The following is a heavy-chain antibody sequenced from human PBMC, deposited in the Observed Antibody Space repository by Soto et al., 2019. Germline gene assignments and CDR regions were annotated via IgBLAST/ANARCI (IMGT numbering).Heavy chain of an antibody. D-gene: IGHD2-15*01. V-gene: IGHV3-30*18. CDR3: AKGPRPPRYCSGGSCFRHFDY. Sequence: QVQLVESGGGVVQPGRSLRLSCAASGFTFSTYGIHWVRQAQGTGLEWVAVISNDGSNKYYVDSVKGRFTISRDNSKNKLYLQMNSLRVEDTAVYYCAKGPRPPRYCSGGSCFRHFDYWGQGTLVTVSS. CDR2: ISNDGSNK. J-gene: IGHJ4*02. CDR1: GFTFSTYG.